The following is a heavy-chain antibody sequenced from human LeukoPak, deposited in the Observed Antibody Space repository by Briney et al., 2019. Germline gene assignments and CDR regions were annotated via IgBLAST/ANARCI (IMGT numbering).Heavy chain of an antibody. J-gene: IGHJ4*02. V-gene: IGHV1-46*01. CDR2: LKSSGDTT. D-gene: IGHD5-18*01. Sequence: GASVKVSCKTSGYTFTSYHMHWVRQAPGQGLEWVGILKSSGDTTVYAQKFQGRVTVTRDTCTGAVYMELSSLSSEDTALYYCVREEAHTYNFDFWGPGTLVTVSS. CDR3: VREEAHTYNFDF. CDR1: GYTFTSYH.